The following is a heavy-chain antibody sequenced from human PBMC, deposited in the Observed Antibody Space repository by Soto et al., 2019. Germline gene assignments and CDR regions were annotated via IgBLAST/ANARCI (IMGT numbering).Heavy chain of an antibody. Sequence: QVQLQESGPGLVKPSQTLSLTCTVSGGSISSGGYYWSWIRQHPGKGLEWIGYIYYSGSTYYNPSLKRRVTISVDTSKNQFPLKLSSVTAADTAVYYCARDLGGYYYDSSGSPPYAFDIWGQGTMVTVSS. J-gene: IGHJ3*02. CDR1: GGSISSGGYY. V-gene: IGHV4-31*03. D-gene: IGHD3-22*01. CDR3: ARDLGGYYYDSSGSPPYAFDI. CDR2: IYYSGST.